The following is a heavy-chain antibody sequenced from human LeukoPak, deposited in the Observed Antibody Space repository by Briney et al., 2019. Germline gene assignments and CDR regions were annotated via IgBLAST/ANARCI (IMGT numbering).Heavy chain of an antibody. J-gene: IGHJ4*02. V-gene: IGHV3-48*04. Sequence: HPGGSLRLSCTASGFTFRTYAMSWVRQAPGKGPQWVSYIGISDTTTYYADSVKGRFTISRDNAKNSLYLQMSSLRVEDTAIYYCARDSGVGGTFDYWGQGSLLTVSP. CDR1: GFTFRTYA. CDR2: IGISDTTT. D-gene: IGHD1-26*01. CDR3: ARDSGVGGTFDY.